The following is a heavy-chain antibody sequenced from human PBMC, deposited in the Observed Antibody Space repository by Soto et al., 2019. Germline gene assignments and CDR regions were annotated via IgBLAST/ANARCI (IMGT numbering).Heavy chain of an antibody. CDR1: GYTFTNFG. CDR3: ARDYDIWGADWFDP. CDR2: ISGYNGDT. Sequence: QVQLVQSGGEMRKPGASVKVSCKASGYTFTNFGISWVRQAPGQGCEWVGWISGYNGDTNYAPKFRGRVIMTKDTSATTAYMELTTLTSDDSAVYYCARDYDIWGADWFDPWGQGTLVTVPS. D-gene: IGHD3-9*01. J-gene: IGHJ5*02. V-gene: IGHV1-18*01.